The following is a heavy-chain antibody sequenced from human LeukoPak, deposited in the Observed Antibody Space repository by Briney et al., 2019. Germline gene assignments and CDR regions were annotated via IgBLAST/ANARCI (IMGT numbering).Heavy chain of an antibody. CDR2: ISWDDDK. CDR1: GFSLSTSGVG. V-gene: IGHV2-5*02. D-gene: IGHD3-9*01. J-gene: IGHJ4*02. Sequence: GSGPTLVNPTQTLTLTCTFSGFSLSTSGVGVGWIRQPPGKALEWLALISWDDDKRYSPSLKSRLTITKDTSKNQVVLTMTNMDPVDTATYYCAHADKYYDILTGYYNGGGDYFDYWGQGTLVTVSS. CDR3: AHADKYYDILTGYYNGGGDYFDY.